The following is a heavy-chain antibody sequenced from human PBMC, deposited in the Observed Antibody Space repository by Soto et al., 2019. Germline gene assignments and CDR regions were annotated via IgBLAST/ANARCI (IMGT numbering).Heavy chain of an antibody. J-gene: IGHJ4*01. CDR3: PSPRSCTTPLFSPFDN. Sequence: GESLKISCEGSGYNFIDHWIAWVRQMPGKGLEWMGIIYPHDSDTTYSPSFLGQVTISADKSINTAYLQWSSLEASDTAMYYCPSPRSCTTPLFSPFDNWGQGTLVAVSS. CDR1: GYNFIDHW. V-gene: IGHV5-51*01. CDR2: IYPHDSDT. D-gene: IGHD2-8*01.